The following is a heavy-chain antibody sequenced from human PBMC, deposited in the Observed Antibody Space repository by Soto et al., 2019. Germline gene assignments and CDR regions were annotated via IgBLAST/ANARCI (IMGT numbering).Heavy chain of an antibody. V-gene: IGHV3-66*01. CDR3: ARDPWAADY. D-gene: IGHD3-16*01. Sequence: EVQLVESGGGLVQPGGSLRLSCAASGFTVSTKYMSWVRQAPGKGLEWVSVIYSGGSTFYEDSVRGRCTISRDNSKNTVNLQMNSLRAEDTAVYYCARDPWAADYWGQGTLVTVSS. CDR1: GFTVSTKY. J-gene: IGHJ4*02. CDR2: IYSGGST.